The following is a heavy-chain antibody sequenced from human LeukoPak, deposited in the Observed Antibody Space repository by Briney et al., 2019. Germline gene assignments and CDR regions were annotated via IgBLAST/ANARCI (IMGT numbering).Heavy chain of an antibody. CDR2: INHSGST. V-gene: IGHV4-34*01. D-gene: IGHD6-13*01. CDR1: GGSFSGYY. CDR3: ASGWYDAGGDHY. J-gene: IGHJ4*02. Sequence: PSETLSLTCAVYGGSFSGYYWSWIRQPPGKGLEWIGEINHSGSTNYNPSLKSRVTISVDTSKNQFSLKLSSVTAADTAVYYCASGWYDAGGDHYWGQGTLVTVSS.